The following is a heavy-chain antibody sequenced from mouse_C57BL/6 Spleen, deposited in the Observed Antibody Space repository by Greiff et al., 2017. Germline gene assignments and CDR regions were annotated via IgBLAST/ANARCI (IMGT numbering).Heavy chain of an antibody. CDR3: AREYYGSSYCYFDV. Sequence: VKLMESGAELVKPGASVKISCKASGYAFSSYWMNWVKQRPGKGLEWIGQIYPGDGDTNYNGKLKGNATLTADKSSSTAYMQLSSLTSEDSAVYFCAREYYGSSYCYFDVWGTGTTVTVSS. CDR1: GYAFSSYW. CDR2: IYPGDGDT. V-gene: IGHV1-80*01. J-gene: IGHJ1*03. D-gene: IGHD1-1*01.